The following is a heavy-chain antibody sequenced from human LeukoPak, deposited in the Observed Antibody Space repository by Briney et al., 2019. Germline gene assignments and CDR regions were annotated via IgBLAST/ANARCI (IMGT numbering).Heavy chain of an antibody. V-gene: IGHV1-2*02. CDR1: GYTFTGYY. J-gene: IGHJ3*02. CDR2: INPNSGGT. D-gene: IGHD3-22*01. CDR3: ARDLGYYDSSGPFDI. Sequence: ASVKVSCKASGYTFTGYYMHWVRQAPGQGLEWKGWINPNSGGTNYAQKFQGRVTMTRGTSISTAYMELSRLRSDDTAVYYCARDLGYYDSSGPFDIWGQGTMVTVSS.